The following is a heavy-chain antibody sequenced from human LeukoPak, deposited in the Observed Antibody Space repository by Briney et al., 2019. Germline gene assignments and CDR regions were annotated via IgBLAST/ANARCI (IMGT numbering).Heavy chain of an antibody. V-gene: IGHV3-7*01. CDR1: GFPFSTYW. Sequence: RSGGSLRLSCAASGFPFSTYWMSWVRQAPGKGLEWVANINQYRSEKYYVDSVKGRFTISRDNAKNSLYLQMNSLRAEDTAVYYCVRGSSSYNRVFDYWGQGTLVTVSS. CDR2: INQYRSEK. D-gene: IGHD6-13*01. J-gene: IGHJ4*02. CDR3: VRGSSSYNRVFDY.